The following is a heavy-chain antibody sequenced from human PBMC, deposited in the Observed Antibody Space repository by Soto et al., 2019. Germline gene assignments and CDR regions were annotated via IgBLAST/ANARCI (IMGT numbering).Heavy chain of an antibody. Sequence: QLQLQESGPGLVKPSETLSLTCTVSGGSISSSSYYWGWIRQPPGKGLEWIGSIYYSGSTYYNPSLKSRVTISVDTSKNQFSLKLSSVTAADTAVYYCARLGMVRGVTRRIYYYYYGMDVWGQGTTVTVSS. D-gene: IGHD3-10*01. CDR1: GGSISSSSYY. J-gene: IGHJ6*02. V-gene: IGHV4-39*01. CDR2: IYYSGST. CDR3: ARLGMVRGVTRRIYYYYYGMDV.